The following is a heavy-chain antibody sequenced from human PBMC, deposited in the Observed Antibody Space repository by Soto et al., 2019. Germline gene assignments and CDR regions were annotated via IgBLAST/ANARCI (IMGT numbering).Heavy chain of an antibody. CDR1: GFTFRTYS. D-gene: IGHD3-22*01. CDR3: VRYDSSGYYWAYYYYGMDV. CDR2: ISSSSSYI. J-gene: IGHJ6*02. V-gene: IGHV3-21*01. Sequence: EVQLVESGGGLVKPGGSLRLSCAASGFTFRTYSMNWVRQAPGKGLEWVSSISSSSSYIYYADSVKGRFTISRDNAKNSLYLQMNSLRAENTAVYYCVRYDSSGYYWAYYYYGMDVWGQGTTVTVSS.